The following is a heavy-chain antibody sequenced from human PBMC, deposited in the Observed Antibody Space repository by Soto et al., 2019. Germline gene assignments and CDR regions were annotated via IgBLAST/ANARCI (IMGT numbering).Heavy chain of an antibody. J-gene: IGHJ3*01. D-gene: IGHD4-17*01. CDR1: GVSITSGAYY. CDR2: IYYNGNT. Sequence: TLSLTCTLSGVSITSGAYYWTWVRQHPGKGLEWIGYIYYNGNTYFSPSLKSRLTISIDTSKNQFSLKLSSVTAADTAMYYCARARLRAVYAFDFWGQGTMVSVSS. CDR3: ARARLRAVYAFDF. V-gene: IGHV4-31*03.